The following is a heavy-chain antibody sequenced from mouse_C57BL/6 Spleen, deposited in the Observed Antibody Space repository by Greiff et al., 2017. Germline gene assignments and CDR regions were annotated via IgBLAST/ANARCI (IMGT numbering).Heavy chain of an antibody. Sequence: EVQLQQSGPELVKPGASVKMSCKASGYTFTDYNMHWVKQSHGKSLEWIGDINPNNGGTSYNQKFKGKATLTVNKSSSTAYMELRSLTSEESAVYYCARTTTVVATPGYWGQGTTLTVSS. D-gene: IGHD1-1*01. CDR1: GYTFTDYN. CDR2: INPNNGGT. CDR3: ARTTTVVATPGY. V-gene: IGHV1-22*01. J-gene: IGHJ2*01.